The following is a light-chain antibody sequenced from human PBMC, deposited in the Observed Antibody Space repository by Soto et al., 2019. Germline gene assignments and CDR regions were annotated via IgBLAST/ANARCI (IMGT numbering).Light chain of an antibody. Sequence: QSALTQPRSVSGSPGQSVTICCTGTSSDVGGYNYVSWYQQPPGKAPKLMIYDVNKRPSGVPDRFSGSKSGNTASLTISGLQAEDEADYYCCSYAGSSSWVFVGGTKLTVL. CDR3: CSYAGSSSWV. CDR2: DVN. CDR1: SSDVGGYNY. J-gene: IGLJ3*02. V-gene: IGLV2-11*01.